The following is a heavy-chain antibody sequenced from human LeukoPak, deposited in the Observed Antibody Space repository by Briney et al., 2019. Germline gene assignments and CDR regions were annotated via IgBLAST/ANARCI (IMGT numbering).Heavy chain of an antibody. D-gene: IGHD4-17*01. Sequence: ASVKVSCKASGYTFTSYYMHWVRQAPGQGLEWMGIINPSGGSTTHAQKFQGRVTMTRDTPTSTVYMELSSLRSEDTAVYYCARSGAPRNNFGDYRGDYWGQGTLVTVSS. CDR2: INPSGGST. J-gene: IGHJ4*02. CDR1: GYTFTSYY. V-gene: IGHV1-46*01. CDR3: ARSGAPRNNFGDYRGDY.